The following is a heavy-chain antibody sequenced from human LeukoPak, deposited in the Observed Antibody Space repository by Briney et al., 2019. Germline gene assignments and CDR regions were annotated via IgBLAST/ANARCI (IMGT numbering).Heavy chain of an antibody. V-gene: IGHV3-23*01. CDR3: AKRTVTSSYNWFDP. CDR1: GFTFSSYT. D-gene: IGHD4-17*01. Sequence: GGSLRLSCAASGFTFSSYTMNWVRQAPGKGLEWVSAISGSGGSTYYADSVKGRFTISRDNSKNTLYLQMNSLRAEDTAAYYCAKRTVTSSYNWFDPWGQGTLVTVSS. CDR2: ISGSGGST. J-gene: IGHJ5*02.